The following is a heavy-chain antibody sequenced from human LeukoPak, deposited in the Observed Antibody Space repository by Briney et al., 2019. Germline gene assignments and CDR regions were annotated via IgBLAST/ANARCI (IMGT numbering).Heavy chain of an antibody. J-gene: IGHJ1*01. V-gene: IGHV3-30*02. CDR3: AKDRSSGYHEYFQH. CDR1: GFTFSSYG. Sequence: PGESLRLSCAASGFTFSSYGMHWVRQAPGKGLEWVAFIRYDGSNKYYADSVKGRFTISRDNSKNTLYLQMNSLRAEDTAVYYCAKDRSSGYHEYFQHWGQGTLVTVSS. D-gene: IGHD3-22*01. CDR2: IRYDGSNK.